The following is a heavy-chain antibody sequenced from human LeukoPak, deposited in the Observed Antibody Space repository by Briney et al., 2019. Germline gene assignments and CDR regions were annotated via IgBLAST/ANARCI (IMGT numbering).Heavy chain of an antibody. Sequence: PGGSLRLSCAASGFTFSSYAMSWVRQAPGKGLVWVSAVSGSGGSTYYADSVKGRFTISRDNSENTLYLQMNSLRAEDTAVYYCAKAVAVAGTTYWGQGTLVTVSS. CDR3: AKAVAVAGTTY. CDR2: VSGSGGST. CDR1: GFTFSSYA. V-gene: IGHV3-23*01. J-gene: IGHJ4*02. D-gene: IGHD6-19*01.